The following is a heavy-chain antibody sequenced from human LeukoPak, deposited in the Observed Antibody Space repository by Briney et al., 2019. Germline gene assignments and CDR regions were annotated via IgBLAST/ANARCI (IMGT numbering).Heavy chain of an antibody. CDR2: ISGTGGST. Sequence: GGSLRLSCAASGFTFSNYAMTWVRQAPGKGLEWVSAISGTGGSTYYADSVKGRFTISRDNSKNTLYLQMNSLRAEDTAVYYCAKTHLHHGAFDIWGQGTMVTVSS. J-gene: IGHJ3*02. D-gene: IGHD4-11*01. V-gene: IGHV3-23*01. CDR1: GFTFSNYA. CDR3: AKTHLHHGAFDI.